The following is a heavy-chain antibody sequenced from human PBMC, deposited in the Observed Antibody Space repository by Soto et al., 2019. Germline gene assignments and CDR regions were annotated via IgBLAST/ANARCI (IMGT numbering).Heavy chain of an antibody. CDR2: IYPGDFDT. J-gene: IGHJ6*02. CDR1: GYSFTSYW. Sequence: PGESLKISCKGSGYSFTSYWIGWVRQMPGKGLEWMGIIYPGDFDTRSSSSFQGQVTISADKSISTAYLQWSSLKASDTAMYYCAGGGVRGVITRTRDYYGMDVWGQGTTVTVSS. CDR3: AGGGVRGVITRTRDYYGMDV. V-gene: IGHV5-51*01. D-gene: IGHD3-10*01.